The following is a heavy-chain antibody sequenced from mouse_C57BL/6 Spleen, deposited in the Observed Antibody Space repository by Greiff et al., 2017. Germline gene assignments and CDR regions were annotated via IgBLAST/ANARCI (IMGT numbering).Heavy chain of an antibody. Sequence: QVTLNVSGPGILQSSQTLSLTCSFSGFSLSTSGMGVSWIRQPSGKGLEWLAHIYWDDDKRYNPSLKSRLTISKDTSRNQVFLKITSVDTADTATYDCARRKGDGSYYAMDYWGQGTSVTFSS. D-gene: IGHD2-3*01. V-gene: IGHV8-12*01. J-gene: IGHJ4*01. CDR3: ARRKGDGSYYAMDY. CDR2: IYWDDDK. CDR1: GFSLSTSGMG.